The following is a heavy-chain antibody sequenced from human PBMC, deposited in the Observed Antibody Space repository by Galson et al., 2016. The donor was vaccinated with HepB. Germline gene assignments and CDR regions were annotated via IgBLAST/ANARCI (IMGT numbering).Heavy chain of an antibody. Sequence: ETLSLTCAVYGGSFSGYYWSWIRQPPGKGLEWIGEINHSGSANYNPSLKSRVTISVDTSKNQFSLKLSSVTVADTAVYYCARGDNPDYGDYASAYYYMDVWGKGTTVTVSS. V-gene: IGHV4-34*01. CDR2: INHSGSA. D-gene: IGHD4-17*01. CDR3: ARGDNPDYGDYASAYYYMDV. CDR1: GGSFSGYY. J-gene: IGHJ6*03.